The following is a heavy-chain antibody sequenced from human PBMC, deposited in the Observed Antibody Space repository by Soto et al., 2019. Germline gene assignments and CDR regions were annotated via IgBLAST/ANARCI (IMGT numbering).Heavy chain of an antibody. J-gene: IGHJ4*02. CDR3: AKVHCSGGSCYSSPEFFDY. CDR1: GFTFSSYA. V-gene: IGHV3-23*01. D-gene: IGHD2-15*01. Sequence: EVQLLESGGGLVQPGGSLRLSCAASGFTFSSYAMSWVRQAPGKGLEWVSAISGSGGSTYYADSVKGRFTISRDNSKNTLYLQMNSLRAEDTAVYYCAKVHCSGGSCYSSPEFFDYWGQGTLVTVSS. CDR2: ISGSGGST.